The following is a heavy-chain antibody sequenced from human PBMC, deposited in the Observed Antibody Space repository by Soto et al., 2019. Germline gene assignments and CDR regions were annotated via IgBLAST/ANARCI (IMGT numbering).Heavy chain of an antibody. Sequence: GGSLRLSCAASGFTFSSYAMHWVRQAPGKGLEWVAVISYDGSNKYYADSVKGRFTISRDNSKNTLYLQMNSLRAEDTAVYYCAATAIWFGELWLDYWGQGTLVTVSS. CDR3: AATAIWFGELWLDY. J-gene: IGHJ4*02. CDR1: GFTFSSYA. CDR2: ISYDGSNK. V-gene: IGHV3-30-3*01. D-gene: IGHD3-10*01.